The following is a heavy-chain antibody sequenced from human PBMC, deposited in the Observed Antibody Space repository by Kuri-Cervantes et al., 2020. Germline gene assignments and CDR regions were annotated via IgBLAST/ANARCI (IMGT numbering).Heavy chain of an antibody. CDR3: ARGGEWELLAAFDI. CDR2: ISSSGGYT. CDR1: GFTFSNYG. J-gene: IGHJ3*02. D-gene: IGHD1-26*01. V-gene: IGHV3-23*01. Sequence: GGSLRLSCTASGFTFSNYGMHWVRQAPGQGLEWVSAISSSGGYTYYADSVRGRFTISRDNSKNTLFLQMNSLRAEDTAVYYCARGGEWELLAAFDIWGQGTMVTVSS.